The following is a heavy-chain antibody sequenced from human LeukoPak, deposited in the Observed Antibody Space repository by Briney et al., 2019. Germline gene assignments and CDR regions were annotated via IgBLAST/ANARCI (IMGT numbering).Heavy chain of an antibody. CDR2: ISGSAHKI. CDR1: GITFSNYA. V-gene: IGHV3-23*01. Sequence: GGSLRLSCVASGITFSNYAVSWVRQAPEKGLDWVSVISGSAHKIRYADSVKGRFSISRDNSKNTLYLQMDSLRGEDTAVYYCAKDFRIGYSAHFDYWGQGALVTVSS. D-gene: IGHD2-21*01. J-gene: IGHJ4*02. CDR3: AKDFRIGYSAHFDY.